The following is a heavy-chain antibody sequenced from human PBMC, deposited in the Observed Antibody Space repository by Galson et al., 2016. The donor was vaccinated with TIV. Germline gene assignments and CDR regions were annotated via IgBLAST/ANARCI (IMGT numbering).Heavy chain of an antibody. D-gene: IGHD3-3*01. CDR3: ARDQRIAIFGVISRGGFDI. CDR1: GGSIVSGGYY. J-gene: IGHJ3*02. CDR2: IYSSGST. V-gene: IGHV4-31*03. Sequence: CTVSGGSIVSGGYYWNWIRHHPGKGLEWIGYIYSSGSTYYNPSLKSRITISVDTSKKQLSLKLASVTAADTAVYYCARDQRIAIFGVISRGGFDIWGQGTMVTVSS.